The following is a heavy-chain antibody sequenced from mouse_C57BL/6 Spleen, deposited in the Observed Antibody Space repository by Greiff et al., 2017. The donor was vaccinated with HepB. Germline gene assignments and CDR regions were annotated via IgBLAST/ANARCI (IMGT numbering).Heavy chain of an antibody. J-gene: IGHJ2*01. V-gene: IGHV1-55*01. D-gene: IGHD2-4*01. CDR1: GYTFTSYW. CDR2: IYPGSGST. CDR3: ARGGDYDWHYFDY. Sequence: QVQLQQPGAELVKPGASVKMSCKASGYTFTSYWITWVKQRPGQGLEWIGDIYPGSGSTNYNEKFKSKATLTVDTSSSSAYMQLSSLTSEDSAVYYCARGGDYDWHYFDYWGQGTTLTVSS.